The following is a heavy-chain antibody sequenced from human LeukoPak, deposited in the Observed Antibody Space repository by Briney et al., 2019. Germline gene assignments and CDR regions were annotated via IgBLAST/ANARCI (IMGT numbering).Heavy chain of an antibody. CDR1: GGSISSYY. CDR2: IYTSGST. CDR3: ARQGVVRGVNYYYMDV. J-gene: IGHJ6*03. V-gene: IGHV4-4*09. D-gene: IGHD3-10*01. Sequence: SETLSLTCTVSGGSISSYYWSWIRQPPGKGLEWIGYIYTSGSTNYNPSLKSRVTIAVDTSKNQFSLKPSSVTAADTAVYYCARQGVVRGVNYYYMDVWGKGTTVTVSS.